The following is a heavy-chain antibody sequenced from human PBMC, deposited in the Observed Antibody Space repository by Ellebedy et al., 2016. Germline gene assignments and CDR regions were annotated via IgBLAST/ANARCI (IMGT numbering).Heavy chain of an antibody. CDR1: GFTFSSYS. D-gene: IGHD6-13*01. CDR2: ISSSSSYI. J-gene: IGHJ4*02. V-gene: IGHV3-21*01. Sequence: GGSLRLXXAASGFTFSSYSMNWVRQAPGKGLEWVSSISSSSSYIYYADSVKGRFTISRDNAKNSLYLQMNSLRAEDTAVYYCARDRAAAAAPLGYWGQGTLVTVSS. CDR3: ARDRAAAAAPLGY.